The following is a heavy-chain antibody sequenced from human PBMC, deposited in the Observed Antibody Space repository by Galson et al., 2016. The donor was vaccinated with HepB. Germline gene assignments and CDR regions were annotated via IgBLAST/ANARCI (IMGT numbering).Heavy chain of an antibody. V-gene: IGHV3-9*01. CDR1: GFTFSDYA. D-gene: IGHD3-22*01. CDR2: INWNSRSV. CDR3: AKAGEYHYDRSGYYDY. Sequence: SLRLSCAASGFTFSDYAMHWVRQVPGKGLEWVSGINWNSRSVASADSVKGRFTISRDNAKNSLYLQMNSLRVEETSLYYCAKAGEYHYDRSGYYDYWGQGTLVTVSS. J-gene: IGHJ4*02.